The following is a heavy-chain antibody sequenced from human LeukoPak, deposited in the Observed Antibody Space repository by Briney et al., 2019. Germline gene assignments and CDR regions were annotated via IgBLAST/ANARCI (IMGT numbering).Heavy chain of an antibody. D-gene: IGHD3-10*01. CDR3: ARGFGDWGLSWFDP. Sequence: PSETLSLTCTVSGGSTSSSRYYWGWIRQPPGKGLEWIGYIYYSGSAKYNPSLKSRVTISVDTSKNQFSLKLTSVTAADTAVYYCARGFGDWGLSWFDPWGQGTLVTVSS. CDR1: GGSTSSSRYY. CDR2: IYYSGSA. J-gene: IGHJ5*02. V-gene: IGHV4-61*05.